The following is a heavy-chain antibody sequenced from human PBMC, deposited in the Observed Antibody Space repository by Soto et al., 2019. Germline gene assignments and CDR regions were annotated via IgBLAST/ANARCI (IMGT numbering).Heavy chain of an antibody. CDR1: GFPFLSYA. CDR3: AREGVDFSRRYSRYFSYYGMDL. V-gene: IGHV3-30-3*01. CDR2: ISYDGSNK. Sequence: LSLSCASSGFPFLSYAMHWVLQAPGQGLEWVAVISYDGSNKYYADSVKGRFTISRDNSKNTLYLQLNSLRAEDTAVYYCAREGVDFSRRYSRYFSYYGMDLWGQVTTVTV. J-gene: IGHJ6*02. D-gene: IGHD3-3*01.